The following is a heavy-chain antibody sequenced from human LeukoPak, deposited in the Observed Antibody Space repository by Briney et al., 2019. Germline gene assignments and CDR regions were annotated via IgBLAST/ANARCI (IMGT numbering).Heavy chain of an antibody. J-gene: IGHJ5*02. V-gene: IGHV3-66*01. CDR2: LYSGGGA. CDR1: GFSVNTNY. CDR3: ARGERIADGVDP. D-gene: IGHD6-13*01. Sequence: PGGSLRLSCAASGFSVNTNYMTWVRQAPGKGLEWVSVLYSGGGAYYADSVKDRFTISRDNAKNSLYLQMNSLRAEDTAVYYCARGERIADGVDPWGQGTLVTVSS.